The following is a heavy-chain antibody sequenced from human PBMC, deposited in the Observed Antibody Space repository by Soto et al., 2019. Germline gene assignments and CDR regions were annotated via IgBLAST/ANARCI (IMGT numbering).Heavy chain of an antibody. V-gene: IGHV4-31*03. J-gene: IGHJ6*02. CDR2: TYYSGST. D-gene: IGHD6-19*01. CDR3: ARDIPLAVAGRLSREGHHYYYGMDV. Sequence: LSLTCTVSGGSISSGGCYWSWIRQHPGKGLEWIGYTYYSGSTYYNPSLKSRVTISVDTSKNQFSLKLSSVTAADTAVYYCARDIPLAVAGRLSREGHHYYYGMDVWGQGTTVTVSS. CDR1: GGSISSGGCY.